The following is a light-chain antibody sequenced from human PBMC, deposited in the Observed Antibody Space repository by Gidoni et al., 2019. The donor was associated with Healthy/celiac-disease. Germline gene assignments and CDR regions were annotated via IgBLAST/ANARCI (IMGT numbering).Light chain of an antibody. V-gene: IGKV1-5*03. CDR2: KAS. CDR3: QQYNRYSVT. CDR1: QSISSW. J-gene: IGKJ3*01. Sequence: DIQMTQSPSTLSASVGDRVTITCRASQSISSWLAWYPQKPGNAPKLLIYKASSLESGVTSRFSSSGSGAEFSLTISSLQPDDFATYYCQQYNRYSVTFXPXTKVDIK.